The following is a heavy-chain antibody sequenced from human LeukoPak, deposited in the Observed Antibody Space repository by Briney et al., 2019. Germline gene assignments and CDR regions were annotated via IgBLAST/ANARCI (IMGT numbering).Heavy chain of an antibody. CDR1: GFAFSSYW. V-gene: IGHV3-21*01. J-gene: IGHJ6*04. CDR2: ISSSSSYI. Sequence: GSLRLSCAASGFAFSSYWMHWVRQAPGKGLVWVSSISSSSSYIYYADSVKGRFTISRDNAKNSLYLQMNSLRAKDTAVYYCAELGITMIGGVWGKGTTVTISS. D-gene: IGHD3-10*02. CDR3: AELGITMIGGV.